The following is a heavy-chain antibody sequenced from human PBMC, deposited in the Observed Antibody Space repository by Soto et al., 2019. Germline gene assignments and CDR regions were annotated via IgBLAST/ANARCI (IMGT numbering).Heavy chain of an antibody. J-gene: IGHJ4*02. D-gene: IGHD6-6*01. V-gene: IGHV1-18*04. CDR3: ARTARQYSSSSALDY. Sequence: ASVKVSCKASGYTFTSYGISWVRQAPGQGLEWMGWISAYNGNTNYAQKLQGRVTMTTDTSTSTAYMELRSLRSDDTAVYYCARTARQYSSSSALDYSGQGTLVTVSS. CDR2: ISAYNGNT. CDR1: GYTFTSYG.